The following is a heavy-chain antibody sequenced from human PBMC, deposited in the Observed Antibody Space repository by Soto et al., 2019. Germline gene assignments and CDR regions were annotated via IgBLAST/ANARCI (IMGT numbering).Heavy chain of an antibody. V-gene: IGHV1-2*04. J-gene: IGHJ5*02. Sequence: GVSVKVSCKASGYTFTGYYMHWVRQAPGQGLEWMGWINPNSGGTNYAQKLQGWVTMTRDTSISTAYMELSRLRSDDTAVYYCARGAIVVVPAARGSWFDPPGQGTLVTVSS. D-gene: IGHD2-2*01. CDR3: ARGAIVVVPAARGSWFDP. CDR1: GYTFTGYY. CDR2: INPNSGGT.